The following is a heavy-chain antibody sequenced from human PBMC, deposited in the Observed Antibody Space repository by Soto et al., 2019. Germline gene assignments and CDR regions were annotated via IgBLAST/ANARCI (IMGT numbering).Heavy chain of an antibody. J-gene: IGHJ6*02. CDR3: ATKPEFLSAWGEGANYYFSGMDV. CDR1: GDTFSSYA. V-gene: IGHV1-69*01. D-gene: IGHD3-16*01. CDR2: FIPIFGTT. Sequence: QVHLVQSGAEVKKPGSSVKVSCKASGDTFSSYAISWVRQAPGQGLEWVGGFIPIFGTTHYAQKFQGRVTITADESTSTADMEVNSLRYEDTAVYYCATKPEFLSAWGEGANYYFSGMDVWGQGTTVTVSS.